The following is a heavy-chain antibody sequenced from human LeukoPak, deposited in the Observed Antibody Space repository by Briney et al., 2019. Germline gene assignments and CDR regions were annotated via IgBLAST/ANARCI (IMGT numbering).Heavy chain of an antibody. Sequence: PGGSLRLSCAASGFTFSSYGMHWVRQAPGKGLEWVAVISYDGSNKYYADSVKGRFTISRDNSKNTLYLQMNSLRAEDTAVYYCATESSESLNFDYWGQGTLVTVSS. V-gene: IGHV3-30*03. J-gene: IGHJ4*02. CDR3: ATESSESLNFDY. D-gene: IGHD6-25*01. CDR2: ISYDGSNK. CDR1: GFTFSSYG.